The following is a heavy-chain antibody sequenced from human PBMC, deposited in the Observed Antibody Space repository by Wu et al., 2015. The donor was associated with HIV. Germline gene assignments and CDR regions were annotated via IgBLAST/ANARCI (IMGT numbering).Heavy chain of an antibody. V-gene: IGHV1-69*13. Sequence: QVQLVQSGAEVKKPGSSVKVSCKASGGTFSSYAISWVRQAPGQGLEWMGRIIPIFGTANYAQKFQGRVTITADESTSTAYMELSSLKSEDTAIYCCAKTNRIMTNGIDFYHYYGMDVWGQGTTVTVS. CDR3: AKTNRIMTNGIDFYHYYGMDV. CDR1: GGTFSSYA. CDR2: IIPIFGTA. D-gene: IGHD1-1*01. J-gene: IGHJ6*02.